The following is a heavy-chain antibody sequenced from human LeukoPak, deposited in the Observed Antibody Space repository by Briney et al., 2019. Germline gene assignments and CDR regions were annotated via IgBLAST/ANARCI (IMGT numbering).Heavy chain of an antibody. J-gene: IGHJ4*02. CDR1: GVSITSYK. V-gene: IGHV4-4*09. D-gene: IGHD3-22*01. Sequence: PSETLSLTCTVSGVSITSYKWSWLRQSPGKGLEWTGFISTSGRTDYNPSLTSRVSMSVDTSKSQVSLRLSSVTAEDTAVYYCATSYDDKIVPYDCWGQGILVTVSS. CDR3: ATSYDDKIVPYDC. CDR2: ISTSGRT.